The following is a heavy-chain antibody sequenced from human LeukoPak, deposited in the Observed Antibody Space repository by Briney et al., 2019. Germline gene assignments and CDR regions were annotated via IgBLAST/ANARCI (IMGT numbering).Heavy chain of an antibody. J-gene: IGHJ6*03. CDR3: ARGRSPGTSMEYYYYMDV. D-gene: IGHD1-1*01. CDR2: MNPNSGTT. V-gene: IGHV1-8*03. CDR1: GYTFTNYD. Sequence: GASVKVSCKASGYTFTNYDINWVRQATGQGLEWMGWMNPNSGTTGYAQKFLGRVTITRNTSISTTYMELSSLRSEDTAMYYCARGRSPGTSMEYYYYMDVWGKGTTVTVSS.